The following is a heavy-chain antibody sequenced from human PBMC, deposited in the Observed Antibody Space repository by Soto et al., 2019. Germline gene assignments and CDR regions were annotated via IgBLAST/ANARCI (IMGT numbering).Heavy chain of an antibody. V-gene: IGHV4-34*01. CDR2: INHSGST. D-gene: IGHD4-17*01. CDR1: GGSFSGYY. J-gene: IGHJ4*02. Sequence: QVQLQQWGAGLLKPSETLSLTCAVYGGSFSGYYWSWIRQPPGKGLEWIGEINHSGSTNYNPSLKSRVTXXVXTXXNPFSLKLSSVTAADAAVYYCARDPSTTVVTGFDYWGQGTLVTVSS. CDR3: ARDPSTTVVTGFDY.